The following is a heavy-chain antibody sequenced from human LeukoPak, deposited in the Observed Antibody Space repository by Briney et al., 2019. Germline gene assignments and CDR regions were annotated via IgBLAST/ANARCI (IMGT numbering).Heavy chain of an antibody. CDR3: AKEVGVYGSGSYYIVKYYFDY. CDR1: GFTFSSYG. J-gene: IGHJ4*02. V-gene: IGHV3-30*02. Sequence: PGGSLRLSCAASGFTFSSYGMHWVRQAPGKGLEWVAFVRYDGSNKYYADSVKGRFTISRDNSKNTLFLQMNSLRAEDTAVYYCAKEVGVYGSGSYYIVKYYFDYWGQGTLVTVSS. D-gene: IGHD3-10*01. CDR2: VRYDGSNK.